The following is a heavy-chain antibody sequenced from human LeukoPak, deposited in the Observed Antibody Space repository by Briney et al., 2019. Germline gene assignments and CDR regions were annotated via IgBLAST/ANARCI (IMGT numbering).Heavy chain of an antibody. V-gene: IGHV3-33*06. CDR2: IWNDGSYE. J-gene: IGHJ4*02. Sequence: GGSLRLSCAASGFIFSNYGMHWVRQAPGRGLEWVAVIWNDGSYEHYTDSVKGRFTISRDNSKSTLFLQLNSLRPEDTAVYYCAKPTWGSGSFLIDFWGQGTLVTVSS. CDR1: GFIFSNYG. D-gene: IGHD1-26*01. CDR3: AKPTWGSGSFLIDF.